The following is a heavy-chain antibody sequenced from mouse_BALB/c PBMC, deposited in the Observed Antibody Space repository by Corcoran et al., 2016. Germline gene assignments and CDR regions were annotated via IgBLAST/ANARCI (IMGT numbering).Heavy chain of an antibody. J-gene: IGHJ1*01. CDR3: ARWDWYFDV. CDR1: GLNIKDTY. V-gene: IGHV14-3*02. Sequence: EVQLQQSGAELVKPGASVKLTCTASGLNIKDTYMYWVKQRPEQGLEWIGRIDPANGNTKYDPKFQGKATITADTSSNTAYLQLSSLTSEDTAVYYCARWDWYFDVWGAGTTVTVSS. CDR2: IDPANGNT.